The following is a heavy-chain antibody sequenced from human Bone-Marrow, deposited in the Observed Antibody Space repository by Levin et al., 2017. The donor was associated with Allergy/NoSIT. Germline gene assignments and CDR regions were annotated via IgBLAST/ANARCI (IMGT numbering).Heavy chain of an antibody. CDR2: IYYTGNT. Sequence: SETLSLTCTVSGDSVSSGSYYWSWIRQSPGKGLEWIAFIYYTGNTHYNPSLQSRATVSVDTSRNQFSVKLTSVTAADTAVYFCARGGNYYGSVVRESWFDPWGHGTLVTVSS. CDR1: GDSVSSGSYY. CDR3: ARGGNYYGSVVRESWFDP. V-gene: IGHV4-61*01. D-gene: IGHD3-10*01. J-gene: IGHJ5*02.